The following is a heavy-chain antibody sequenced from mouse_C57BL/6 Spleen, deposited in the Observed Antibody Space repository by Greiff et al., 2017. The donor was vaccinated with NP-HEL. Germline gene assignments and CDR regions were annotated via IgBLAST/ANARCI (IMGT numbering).Heavy chain of an antibody. V-gene: IGHV1-26*01. CDR1: GYTFTDYY. CDR3: ARPGIDYYGSSYDYYAMDY. J-gene: IGHJ4*01. Sequence: EVQLQQSGPELVKPGASVKISCKASGYTFTDYYMNWVKQSHGKSLEWIGDINPNNGGTSYNQKFKGKATLTVDKSSSTAYMELRSLTSEDSAVYYCARPGIDYYGSSYDYYAMDYWGQGTSVTVSS. CDR2: INPNNGGT. D-gene: IGHD1-1*01.